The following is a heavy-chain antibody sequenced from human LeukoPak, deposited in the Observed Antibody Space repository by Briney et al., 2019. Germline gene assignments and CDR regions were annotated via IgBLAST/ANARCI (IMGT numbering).Heavy chain of an antibody. Sequence: SGTLSLTCTVSGGSISSRSYYWGWIRQPPGKGLEWIGCIYYTGSTSYNPSLKSRVTISVDTSKNQFSLKLNSVTAANTAVYYCARQFGSFVPYGGDPDRLGYWGQGTLVTVSS. V-gene: IGHV4-39*01. CDR1: GGSISSRSYY. J-gene: IGHJ4*02. CDR3: ARQFGSFVPYGGDPDRLGY. D-gene: IGHD4-23*01. CDR2: IYYTGST.